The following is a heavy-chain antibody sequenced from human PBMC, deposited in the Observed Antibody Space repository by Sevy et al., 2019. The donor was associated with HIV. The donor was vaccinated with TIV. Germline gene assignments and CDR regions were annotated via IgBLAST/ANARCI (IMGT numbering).Heavy chain of an antibody. CDR1: GYSFTEIP. D-gene: IGHD3-22*01. V-gene: IGHV1-24*01. CDR3: ATFMYDYDSSGYTAHDF. J-gene: IGHJ4*02. Sequence: ASVKVSCKVSGYSFTEIPMHWVRQTPGKGLEWMGGLDPQDGEPIYAQDFQGRVTMTEDKFTDTVYMELGGLRYEDTAIYYCATFMYDYDSSGYTAHDFWGQRTLVTVSS. CDR2: LDPQDGEP.